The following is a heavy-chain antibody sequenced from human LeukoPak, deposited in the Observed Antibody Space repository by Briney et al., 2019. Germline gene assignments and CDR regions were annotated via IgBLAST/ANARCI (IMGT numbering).Heavy chain of an antibody. V-gene: IGHV3-53*01. D-gene: IGHD3-22*01. CDR1: GFTVSSNH. CDR2: IYNDGST. J-gene: IGHJ3*02. CDR3: ARSFSYYYDSSGYYIDAFDI. Sequence: SGGSLRLSCAASGFTVSSNHMNWVRQAPGKGLEWVSIIYNDGSTYYADSVKGRFTISRDNSKNTLYLQMNSLRAEDTAVYYCARSFSYYYDSSGYYIDAFDIWGQGTMVTVSS.